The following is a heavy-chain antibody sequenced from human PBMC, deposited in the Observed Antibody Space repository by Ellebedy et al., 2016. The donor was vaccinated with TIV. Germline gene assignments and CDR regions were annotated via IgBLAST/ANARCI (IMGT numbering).Heavy chain of an antibody. D-gene: IGHD3-9*01. J-gene: IGHJ4*02. Sequence: MPSETLSLTCTVSTYSIISGYFWGWIRQTPGRGLEWIASIIYSGSTYFNPSLRSRVTISVDTSKNQFSLKLSSVTAADTAVYYCAREPLTGYPNQFDSWGQGTLVTVSS. CDR2: IIYSGST. CDR3: AREPLTGYPNQFDS. CDR1: TYSIISGYF. V-gene: IGHV4-38-2*02.